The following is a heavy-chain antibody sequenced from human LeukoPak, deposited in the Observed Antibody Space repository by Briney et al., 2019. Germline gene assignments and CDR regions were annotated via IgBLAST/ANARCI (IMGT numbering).Heavy chain of an antibody. D-gene: IGHD6-19*01. CDR2: IYYSGST. J-gene: IGHJ6*03. V-gene: IGHV4-39*07. CDR1: GGSISSSSYY. Sequence: SETLSLTCTVSGGSISSSSYYWGWIRQPPGKGLEWIGSIYYSGSTYYNPSLKSRVTISVDTSKNQFSLKLSSVTAADTAVYYCARASSGWYVYYYYYYMDVWGKGTTVTVSS. CDR3: ARASSGWYVYYYYYYMDV.